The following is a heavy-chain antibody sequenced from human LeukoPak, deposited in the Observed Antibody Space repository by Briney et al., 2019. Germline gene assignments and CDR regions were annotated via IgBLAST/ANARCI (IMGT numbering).Heavy chain of an antibody. CDR1: GFTFSSYS. CDR3: ARDQSDDSSGWDGGY. J-gene: IGHJ4*02. CDR2: ISSSSSYI. V-gene: IGHV3-21*01. D-gene: IGHD6-19*01. Sequence: PGGSLRLSCAASGFTFSSYSMNWVRQAPGKGLEWVSSISSSSSYIYYADSVKGRFTISRDNAKNSLYLQMNSLRAEDTAVYYCARDQSDDSSGWDGGYWGQGTLVTVSS.